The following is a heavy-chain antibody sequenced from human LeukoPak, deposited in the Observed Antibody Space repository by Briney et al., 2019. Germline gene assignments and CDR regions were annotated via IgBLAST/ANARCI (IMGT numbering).Heavy chain of an antibody. CDR1: GYTFTNYY. D-gene: IGHD3-22*01. CDR2: INPSGGST. Sequence: ASVKVSCKASGYTFTNYYMHWVRQAPGQGLEWMGIINPSGGSTTYAQKFQGRVSMTRDTSTSTFYMELSSLRSEDTAVYYCARHPSNYYDSSGYFGCFDPWGQGTLVTVSS. CDR3: ARHPSNYYDSSGYFGCFDP. J-gene: IGHJ5*02. V-gene: IGHV1-46*01.